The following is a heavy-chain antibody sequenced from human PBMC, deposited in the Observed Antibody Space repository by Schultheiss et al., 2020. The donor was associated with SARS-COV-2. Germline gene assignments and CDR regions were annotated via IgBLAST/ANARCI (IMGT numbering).Heavy chain of an antibody. D-gene: IGHD3-10*01. CDR2: ISSSSSYT. CDR3: ARDATYGSGVI. Sequence: GGSLRLSCAASGFTFSSYAMSWVRQAPGKGLEWVSYISSSSSYTNYADSVKGRFTISRDNAKNSLYLQMNSLRAEDTDVYYCARDATYGSGVIWGQGTLVTVSS. CDR1: GFTFSSYA. V-gene: IGHV3-11*05. J-gene: IGHJ4*02.